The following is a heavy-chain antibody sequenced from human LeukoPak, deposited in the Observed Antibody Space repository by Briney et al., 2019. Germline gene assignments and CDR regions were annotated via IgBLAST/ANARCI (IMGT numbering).Heavy chain of an antibody. CDR2: IYYSGST. D-gene: IGHD6-6*01. CDR1: GGSISSYY. V-gene: IGHV4-59*12. CDR3: ARSGAASSTFYYYYYMDV. J-gene: IGHJ6*03. Sequence: SETLSLTCTVSGGSISSYYWSWIRQPPGKGLEWIGYIYYSGSTNYNPSLKSRVTISVDTSKNQFSLKLSSVTAADTAVYYCARSGAASSTFYYYYYMDVWGKGTTVTVSS.